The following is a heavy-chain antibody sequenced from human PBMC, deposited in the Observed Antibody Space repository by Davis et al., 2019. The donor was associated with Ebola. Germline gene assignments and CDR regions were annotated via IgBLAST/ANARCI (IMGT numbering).Heavy chain of an antibody. Sequence: GGSLRLSCAVSGFTFSSCGMHWVRQAPGQGLEWMGRINPNSGGTNYAQKFQGRVTMTRDTSISTAYMELSRLRSDDTAVYYCAREGSSIAARLPWFDPWGQGTLVTVSS. CDR2: INPNSGGT. CDR3: AREGSSIAARLPWFDP. V-gene: IGHV1-2*06. J-gene: IGHJ5*02. D-gene: IGHD6-6*01. CDR1: GFTFSSCG.